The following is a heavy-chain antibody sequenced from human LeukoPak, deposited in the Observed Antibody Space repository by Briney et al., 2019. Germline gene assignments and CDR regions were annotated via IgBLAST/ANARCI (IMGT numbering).Heavy chain of an antibody. V-gene: IGHV4-34*01. D-gene: IGHD3-3*01. CDR3: ARGLYDFWSGYYTPDNDAFDI. CDR1: GGSFSGYY. Sequence: SETLSLTCAVYGGSFSGYYWSWIRQPPGKGLEWIGEINHSGSTNYNPSLKSRVTISVDTSKNQFSLKLSSVTAADTAVYCCARGLYDFWSGYYTPDNDAFDIWGQGTMVTVSS. J-gene: IGHJ3*02. CDR2: INHSGST.